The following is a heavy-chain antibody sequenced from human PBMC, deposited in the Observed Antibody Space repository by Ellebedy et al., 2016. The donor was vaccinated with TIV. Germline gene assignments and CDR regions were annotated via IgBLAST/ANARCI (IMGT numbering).Heavy chain of an antibody. CDR1: GGSFRGYY. CDR2: INHSGST. CDR3: ARVTIFYGMDV. J-gene: IGHJ6*02. Sequence: SQTLSLTCAVYGGSFRGYYWSWIRQPPGKGLEWIGEINHSGSTNYNPSLKSRVTISVDTSKNQFSLKLSSVTAADTAVYYCARVTIFYGMDVWGQGTTVTVSS. V-gene: IGHV4-34*01. D-gene: IGHD3-3*01.